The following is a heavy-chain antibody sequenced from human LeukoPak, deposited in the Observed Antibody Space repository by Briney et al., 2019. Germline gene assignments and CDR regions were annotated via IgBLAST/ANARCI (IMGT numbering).Heavy chain of an antibody. Sequence: GGSLRLSCATSGFNFDRYTIHWVRQAPGKGLEWVSLAGWAGGTTYYSDSVGGRFTISRDNAKNSLYLQMNSLRAEDTAVYYCARVPIAAAETGHWGQGTLVTVSS. CDR3: ARVPIAAAETGH. CDR1: GFNFDRYT. D-gene: IGHD6-13*01. CDR2: AGWAGGTT. V-gene: IGHV3-43*01. J-gene: IGHJ4*02.